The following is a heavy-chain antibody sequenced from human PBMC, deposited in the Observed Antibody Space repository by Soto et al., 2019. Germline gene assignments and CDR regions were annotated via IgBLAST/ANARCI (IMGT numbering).Heavy chain of an antibody. J-gene: IGHJ4*02. CDR3: ARRLRYCSGGSCFIPEC. D-gene: IGHD2-15*01. V-gene: IGHV3-23*01. Sequence: PGGSLRLSCTASGFTFSSHAMIWVRQAPGKGLEWVSTISGDATGTYYADSVKGRFTISRDNSQNTLYLQMNSLRADDTAVYYCARRLRYCSGGSCFIPECWGRGTLVTVSS. CDR1: GFTFSSHA. CDR2: ISGDATGT.